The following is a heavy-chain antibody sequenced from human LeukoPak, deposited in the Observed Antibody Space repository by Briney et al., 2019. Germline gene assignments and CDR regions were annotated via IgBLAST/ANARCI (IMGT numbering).Heavy chain of an antibody. CDR3: AKDPIARYYYDSSGYFDY. Sequence: GGSLRLSCAASGFTFSSYAMSWVRQAQGKGLELVSAISGSGGSTYYADSVKGRFTISRDNSKNTLYLQMNSLRAEDTAVYYCAKDPIARYYYDSSGYFDYWGQGTLVTVSS. J-gene: IGHJ4*02. D-gene: IGHD3-22*01. V-gene: IGHV3-23*01. CDR2: ISGSGGST. CDR1: GFTFSSYA.